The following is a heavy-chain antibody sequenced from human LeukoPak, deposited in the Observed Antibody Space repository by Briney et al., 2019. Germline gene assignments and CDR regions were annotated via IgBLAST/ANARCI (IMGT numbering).Heavy chain of an antibody. CDR3: ARDVSDLRSFSKYYYMDV. CDR2: INPSGGST. V-gene: IGHV1-46*01. Sequence: ASVTVSCKASGYTFTSYYLHWVRQAPGEGLEWMGIINPSGGSTSYAQRFQGRVTMTRDMSTSTVYMELSSLRSDDTAVYYCARDVSDLRSFSKYYYMDVWGKGTTVTVSS. J-gene: IGHJ6*03. CDR1: GYTFTSYY. D-gene: IGHD3-10*01.